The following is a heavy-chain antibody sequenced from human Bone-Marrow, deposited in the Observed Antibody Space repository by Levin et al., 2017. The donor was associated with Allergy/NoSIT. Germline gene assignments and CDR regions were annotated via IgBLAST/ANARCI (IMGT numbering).Heavy chain of an antibody. V-gene: IGHV3-48*01. CDR3: ARDRYPSRLRPTNWFDP. D-gene: IGHD4-17*01. J-gene: IGHJ5*02. Sequence: TGGSLRLSCAASGFNFSTYSMNWVRQAPGKGLEWVSYISSSSSAIYYADSVKGRFTISRDNAENSMYLQMNSLRVDDTAVYYCARDRYPSRLRPTNWFDPWGQGTLVTVSS. CDR2: ISSSSSAI. CDR1: GFNFSTYS.